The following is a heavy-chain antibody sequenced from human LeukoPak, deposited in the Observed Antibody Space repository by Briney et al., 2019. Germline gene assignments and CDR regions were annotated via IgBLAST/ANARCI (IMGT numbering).Heavy chain of an antibody. Sequence: RTGGSLRLSCAASGFTFSSYEMNWVRQAPGKGLEWVSYISSSGSTIYYADSVKGRFTISRDNAKNSLYLQMNSLRAEDTAVYYCARVSYYYGSGTSMGFDPWGQGTLVTVSS. CDR3: ARVSYYYGSGTSMGFDP. CDR1: GFTFSSYE. D-gene: IGHD3-10*01. CDR2: ISSSGSTI. J-gene: IGHJ5*02. V-gene: IGHV3-48*03.